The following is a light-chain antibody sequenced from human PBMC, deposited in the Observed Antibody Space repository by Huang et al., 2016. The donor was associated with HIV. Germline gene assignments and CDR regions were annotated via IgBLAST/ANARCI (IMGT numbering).Light chain of an antibody. Sequence: IVLTQSPATLSLSPGGRATLSCRASQSLNKFLAWYQQKPGQAPRLLIYNATDRATGVPARFSGGGSGTDFTLTITDLKAEDFAIYYCQQRSSSLTFGGGTKVEIK. CDR1: QSLNKF. J-gene: IGKJ4*01. CDR2: NAT. CDR3: QQRSSSLT. V-gene: IGKV3-11*01.